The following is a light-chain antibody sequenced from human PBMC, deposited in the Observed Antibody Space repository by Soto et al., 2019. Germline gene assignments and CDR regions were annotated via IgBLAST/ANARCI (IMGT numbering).Light chain of an antibody. CDR1: QRVSSCY. CDR2: GAS. V-gene: IGKV3-20*01. J-gene: IGKJ1*01. Sequence: EVVLTQSPGTLSLSAGERATLSCRASQRVSSCYLAWYQQKPGQAPRLLIYGASSRATGIPDRFSGRGSGTDFTLTISSLQSEDFAVYYCQQYTNWPKTFGQGTKVDIK. CDR3: QQYTNWPKT.